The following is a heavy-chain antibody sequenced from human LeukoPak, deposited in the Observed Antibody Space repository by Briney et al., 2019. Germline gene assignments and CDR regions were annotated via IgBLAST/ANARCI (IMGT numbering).Heavy chain of an antibody. D-gene: IGHD5-24*01. V-gene: IGHV3-30*02. Sequence: SGGSLRLSCAASGFTFSSYGMHWVRQAPGKGLEWVAFIRYDGSNKYYADSVKGRFTISRDNSKNTLYLQMNSLRAEDTAVYYCAKASRTLEMATITLWGQGTLVTVSS. CDR3: AKASRTLEMATITL. J-gene: IGHJ4*02. CDR1: GFTFSSYG. CDR2: IRYDGSNK.